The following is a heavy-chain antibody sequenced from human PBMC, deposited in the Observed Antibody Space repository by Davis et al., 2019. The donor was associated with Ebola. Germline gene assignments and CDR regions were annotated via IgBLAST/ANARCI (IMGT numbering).Heavy chain of an antibody. CDR3: VRSNSWYGDY. Sequence: AASVKVSCKASGYTFTGYYMHWVRQAPGQGLEWMGRINPNSGGTNYAQKFQGRVTMTRDTSISTAYMELSRLRSDDTAMYYCVRSNSWYGDYWGRGTLVTVSS. CDR2: INPNSGGT. J-gene: IGHJ4*02. D-gene: IGHD6-13*01. V-gene: IGHV1-2*06. CDR1: GYTFTGYY.